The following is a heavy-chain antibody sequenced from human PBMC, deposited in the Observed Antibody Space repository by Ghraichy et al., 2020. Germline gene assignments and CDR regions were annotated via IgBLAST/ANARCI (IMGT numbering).Heavy chain of an antibody. CDR3: AGSRLDAFDI. V-gene: IGHV3-48*01. D-gene: IGHD1-26*01. CDR2: IRSISGTI. J-gene: IGHJ3*02. Sequence: GESLNISCAASGFTFSSYSLNWVRQAPGKGLEWVSCIRSISGTIYYADSVKGRFTVSRDNAKNSLYLQINSLRAEDTAVYYCAGSRLDAFDIWGQGTMVAVSS. CDR1: GFTFSSYS.